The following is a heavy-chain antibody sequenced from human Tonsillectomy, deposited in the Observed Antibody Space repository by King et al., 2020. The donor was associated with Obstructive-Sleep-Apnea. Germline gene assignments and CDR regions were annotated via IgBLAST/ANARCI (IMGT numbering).Heavy chain of an antibody. CDR2: IYYSGST. CDR3: ARAAHDFWSGYYPDY. Sequence: QLQESGPGLVKPSETLSLTCTVSGGSISSTSYYWGWIRQPPGKGLEWIGSIYYSGSTYYNPSPKIRVTISGVTSKNQFSLKLSSVTAADTAGYYCARAAHDFWSGYYPDYWGQGTLVTVSS. V-gene: IGHV4-39*07. J-gene: IGHJ4*02. CDR1: GGSISSTSYY. D-gene: IGHD3-3*01.